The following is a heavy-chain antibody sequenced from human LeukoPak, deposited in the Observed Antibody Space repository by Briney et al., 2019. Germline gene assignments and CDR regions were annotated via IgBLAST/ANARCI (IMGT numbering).Heavy chain of an antibody. V-gene: IGHV3-66*01. J-gene: IGHJ4*02. CDR2: IYSGGST. Sequence: ETLSLTCAVYGGSFSGYYWSWIRQPPGKGLEWVSVIYSGGSTYYADSVKGRFTISRDNSKNTLYLQMNSLRAEDTAVYYCARWAGGYYKNFDYWGQGTLVTVSS. D-gene: IGHD3-22*01. CDR1: GGSFSGYY. CDR3: ARWAGGYYKNFDY.